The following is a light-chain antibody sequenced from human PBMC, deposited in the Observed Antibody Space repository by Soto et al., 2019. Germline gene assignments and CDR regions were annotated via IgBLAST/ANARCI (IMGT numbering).Light chain of an antibody. CDR2: EAS. J-gene: IGKJ3*01. V-gene: IGKV1-16*01. Sequence: DIQMTQSPSSLSASVGDRVTITCRASEDISNFLAWFQQRPGEAPQSLMFEASYLESGVSSRFSGSGYGTDFTLTISSLQPEDIATYYCQHSYIPPLTFGPGTKVDIK. CDR3: QHSYIPPLT. CDR1: EDISNF.